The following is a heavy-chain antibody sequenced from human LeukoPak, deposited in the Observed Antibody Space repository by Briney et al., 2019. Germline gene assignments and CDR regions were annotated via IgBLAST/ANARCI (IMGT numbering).Heavy chain of an antibody. CDR1: GYTFTSYY. V-gene: IGHV1-2*04. D-gene: IGHD6-13*01. CDR2: INPNSGGT. J-gene: IGHJ6*02. CDR3: ARDRYSSSWRNYYYYGMDV. Sequence: ASVKVSCKASGYTFTSYYMHWVRQAPGQGLEWMGWINPNSGGTNYAQKFQGWVTMTRDTSISTAYMELSRLRSDDTAVYYCARDRYSSSWRNYYYYGMDVWGQGTTVTVSS.